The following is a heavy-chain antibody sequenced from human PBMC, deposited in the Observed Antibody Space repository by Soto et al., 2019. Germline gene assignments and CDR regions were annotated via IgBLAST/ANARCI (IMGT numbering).Heavy chain of an antibody. CDR1: GYTFTSYD. V-gene: IGHV1-8*01. D-gene: IGHD3-3*01. CDR3: ARRDYDFWSGYYFRDYGMDV. J-gene: IGHJ6*02. Sequence: QVQLVQSGAEVKKPGASVKVSCKASGYTFTSYDINWVRQATGQGLEWMGWMNPNSGNTGYAQKFQGRVTMTRNTSISTAYMELSSLRSEDTAVYYCARRDYDFWSGYYFRDYGMDVWGQGTTVTVSS. CDR2: MNPNSGNT.